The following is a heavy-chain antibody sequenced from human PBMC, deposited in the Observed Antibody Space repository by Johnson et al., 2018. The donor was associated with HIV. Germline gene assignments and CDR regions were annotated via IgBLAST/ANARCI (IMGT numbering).Heavy chain of an antibody. D-gene: IGHD6-13*01. V-gene: IGHV3-20*04. CDR2: INWNGGST. CDR1: GFTVSSNY. J-gene: IGHJ3*02. CDR3: ARGKGAAVGLDAFDI. Sequence: VQLLESEGGLVQPGGSLRLSCTASGFTVSSNYMSWVRQAPGTGLKWVSGINWNGGSTGYVASMKGRFTISRDNARNSLYLQMNSLRAEDTALYYCARGKGAAVGLDAFDIWGQGTMVTVSS.